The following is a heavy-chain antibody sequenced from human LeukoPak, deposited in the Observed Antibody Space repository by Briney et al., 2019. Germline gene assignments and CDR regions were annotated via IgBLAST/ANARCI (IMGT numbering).Heavy chain of an antibody. Sequence: PGGSLRLSCAASGFTFSSYAMSWVRQAPGKGLEWVSGISGSGGSTYYADSVKGRCTISRDNSKKTLYLQMNSLTAEDTAVYYCAKDSCSGGSCYEDYWGQGTLVTVSP. CDR1: GFTFSSYA. CDR2: ISGSGGST. D-gene: IGHD2-15*01. CDR3: AKDSCSGGSCYEDY. V-gene: IGHV3-23*01. J-gene: IGHJ4*02.